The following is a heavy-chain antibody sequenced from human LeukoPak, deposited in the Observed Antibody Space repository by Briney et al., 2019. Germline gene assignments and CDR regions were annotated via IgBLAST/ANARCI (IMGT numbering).Heavy chain of an antibody. V-gene: IGHV4-61*02. CDR1: GGSISSSSYY. CDR2: IYTSGST. CDR3: ARSTAMAVYYYYMDV. D-gene: IGHD5-18*01. J-gene: IGHJ6*03. Sequence: PSQTLSLTCTVSGGSISSSSYYWSWIRQPAGKGLEWIGRIYTSGSTNYNPSLKSRVTISVDTSKNQFSLKLSSVTAADTAVYYCARSTAMAVYYYYMDVWGKGTTVTVSS.